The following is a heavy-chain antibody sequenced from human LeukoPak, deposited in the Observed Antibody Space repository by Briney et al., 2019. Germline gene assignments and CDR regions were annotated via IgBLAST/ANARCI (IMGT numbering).Heavy chain of an antibody. Sequence: GGSLRLSCAASGFTFSSYGMQWVRQAPGKGLEWVAVIWYDGSNKYYADSVKGRFTISRDNSKNTLYLQMNSLRAEDTAVYYCARDHYVWGSYRFELDSWGQGTLVTVSS. D-gene: IGHD3-16*02. CDR2: IWYDGSNK. CDR3: ARDHYVWGSYRFELDS. CDR1: GFTFSSYG. J-gene: IGHJ5*01. V-gene: IGHV3-33*01.